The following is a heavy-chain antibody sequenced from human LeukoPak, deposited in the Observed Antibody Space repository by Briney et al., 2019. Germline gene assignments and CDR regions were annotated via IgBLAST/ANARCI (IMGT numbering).Heavy chain of an antibody. CDR3: ARRSSATGKYYYYYYGMDV. CDR2: IIPIFGTA. J-gene: IGHJ6*02. Sequence: GASAKVSCKASGGTFSSYAISWVRQAPGQGLEWMGGIIPIFGTANYAQKFQGRVTITADESTSTAYMELSSLRSEDTAVYYCARRSSATGKYYYYYYGMDVWGQGTTVTVSS. D-gene: IGHD6-19*01. CDR1: GGTFSSYA. V-gene: IGHV1-69*01.